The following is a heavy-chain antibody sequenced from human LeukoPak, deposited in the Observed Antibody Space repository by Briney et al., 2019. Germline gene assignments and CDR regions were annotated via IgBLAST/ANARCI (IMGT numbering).Heavy chain of an antibody. CDR3: ARDGDYYDSSGHYKFPDY. CDR2: INPSGGDT. V-gene: IGHV1-46*01. Sequence: ASVKVSCKASGYTFTNYYMHWVRQAPGQGPEWMGIINPSGGDTIYAQKFQGRVTMSRDMSTSTVYMELSSLRSEDTAVYYCARDGDYYDSSGHYKFPDYWGQGTLVTVSS. CDR1: GYTFTNYY. D-gene: IGHD3-22*01. J-gene: IGHJ4*02.